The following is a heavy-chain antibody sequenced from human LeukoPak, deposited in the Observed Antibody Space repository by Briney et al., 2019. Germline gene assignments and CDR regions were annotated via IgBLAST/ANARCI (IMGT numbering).Heavy chain of an antibody. CDR2: ISSSSSYI. D-gene: IGHD6-13*01. CDR3: ARDTRYSSNLEPGR. Sequence: GGSLRLSCAASGFTFSSYSMNWVRQVPGKGLEWVSSISSSSSYIYYADSVKGRFTISRDNAKNSLYLQMNSLRAEDTAVYYCARDTRYSSNLEPGRWGQGALVTVSS. V-gene: IGHV3-21*01. CDR1: GFTFSSYS. J-gene: IGHJ4*02.